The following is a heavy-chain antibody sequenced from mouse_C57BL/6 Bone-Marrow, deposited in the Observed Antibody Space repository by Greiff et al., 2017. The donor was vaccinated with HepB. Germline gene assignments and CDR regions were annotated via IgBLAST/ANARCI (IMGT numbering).Heavy chain of an antibody. CDR1: GYTFTSYW. J-gene: IGHJ2*01. CDR2: IYPSDSET. CDR3: ARLGLRWFDY. D-gene: IGHD2-4*01. Sequence: QVQLQQSGAELVRPGSSVKLSCKASGYTFTSYWMDWVKQRPGQGLEWIGNIYPSDSETHYNQKFKDKATLTVDKSSSTAYMQLSSLTSEDSAVYYCARLGLRWFDYWGQGTTLTVSS. V-gene: IGHV1-61*01.